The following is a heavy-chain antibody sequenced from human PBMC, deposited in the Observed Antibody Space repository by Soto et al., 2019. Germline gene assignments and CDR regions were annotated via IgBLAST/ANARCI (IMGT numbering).Heavy chain of an antibody. D-gene: IGHD4-17*01. J-gene: IGHJ4*02. CDR2: IYYSGST. Sequence: TSETLSLTCSVSGGSIGSISYYWGWIRQPPGKGLEWIRSIYYSGSTYYNPSLKSRVTISVDTSKSQFSLKRSSVTAADTAVYYCARLPTTADYWGQGTLVTVSS. CDR1: GGSIGSISYY. CDR3: ARLPTTADY. V-gene: IGHV4-39*01.